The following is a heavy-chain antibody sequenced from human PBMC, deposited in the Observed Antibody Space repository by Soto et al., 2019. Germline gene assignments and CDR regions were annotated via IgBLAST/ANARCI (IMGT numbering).Heavy chain of an antibody. J-gene: IGHJ6*02. CDR1: GEAIDKYY. Sequence: SETLSLTCNVSGEAIDKYYWTWIRQSPGRGLEWIGYIFYSGGTNYNPSLKSRVTISADVSKSQVSLKMTSVTAADTALYYCERGIQHPTLSPLDVWGQGSPVTVSS. CDR3: ERGIQHPTLSPLDV. CDR2: IFYSGGT. D-gene: IGHD1-1*01. V-gene: IGHV4-59*01.